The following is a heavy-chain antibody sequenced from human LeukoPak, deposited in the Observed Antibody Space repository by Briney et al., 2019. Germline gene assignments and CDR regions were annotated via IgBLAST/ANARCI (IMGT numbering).Heavy chain of an antibody. J-gene: IGHJ4*02. CDR1: GFTFSSYA. Sequence: GGSLRLSCAASGFTFSSYAMHWVRQAPGKGLEWVALVSYDGSNEYYTDSVKGRFTISRDNSKNTLYLQMNSLRAEDTAVYYCARRAGAYSHPYDYWGQGTLVTVSS. D-gene: IGHD4/OR15-4a*01. V-gene: IGHV3-30*14. CDR3: ARRAGAYSHPYDY. CDR2: VSYDGSNE.